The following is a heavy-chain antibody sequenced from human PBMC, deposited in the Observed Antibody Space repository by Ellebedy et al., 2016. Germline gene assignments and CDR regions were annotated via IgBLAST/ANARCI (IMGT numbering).Heavy chain of an antibody. CDR3: AREWELVKSDAFDI. CDR2: IGTAGDT. CDR1: GFTFSSYD. V-gene: IGHV3-13*04. J-gene: IGHJ3*02. Sequence: GESLKISXAASGFTFSSYDMHWVRQATGKGLEWVSAIGTAGDTYYPGSVKGRFTISRENAKNSLYLQMNSLRAGDTAVYYCAREWELVKSDAFDIWGQGTKVTVSS. D-gene: IGHD1-26*01.